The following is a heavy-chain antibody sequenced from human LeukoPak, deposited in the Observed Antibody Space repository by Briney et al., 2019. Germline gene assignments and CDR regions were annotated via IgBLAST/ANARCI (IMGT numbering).Heavy chain of an antibody. CDR3: ARHGAYYDSSGFPDY. CDR1: GGSISSSSYY. V-gene: IGHV4-39*01. J-gene: IGHJ4*02. Sequence: SETLSLTCTVSGGSISSSSYYWGWLRQPPGKGLEWIGSVYYGGNTYYKPSLKSRATISVHTSKNQFSLRLYSVTAADTAVYYCARHGAYYDSSGFPDYWGQGTLVTVSS. CDR2: VYYGGNT. D-gene: IGHD3-22*01.